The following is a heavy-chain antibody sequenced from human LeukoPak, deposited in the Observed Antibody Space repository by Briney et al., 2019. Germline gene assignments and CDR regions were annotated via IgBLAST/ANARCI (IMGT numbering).Heavy chain of an antibody. CDR3: ARGMATILGGFDY. CDR1: GGSISSYY. J-gene: IGHJ4*02. D-gene: IGHD5-24*01. CDR2: IYYSGST. Sequence: SETLSLTCTVSGGSISSYYWSWIRQPPGKGLEWIGYIYYSGSTNYNPSLKSRVTISVDTSKNQFSLKLSSVTAADTAVYYCARGMATILGGFDYWGQGTLVTVSS. V-gene: IGHV4-59*01.